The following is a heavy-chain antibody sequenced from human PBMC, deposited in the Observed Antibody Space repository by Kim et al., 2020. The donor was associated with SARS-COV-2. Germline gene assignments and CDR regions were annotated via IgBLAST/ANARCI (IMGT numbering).Heavy chain of an antibody. Sequence: SETLSLTCAVYGGSFSGYYWSWIRQPPGKGLEWIGEINHSGSTNYNPSLKSRVTISVDTSKNQFSLKLSSVTAADTAVYYCASPRITMVRGVNPRAFDIWGQGTMVTVSS. V-gene: IGHV4-34*01. CDR3: ASPRITMVRGVNPRAFDI. CDR1: GGSFSGYY. CDR2: INHSGST. J-gene: IGHJ3*02. D-gene: IGHD3-10*01.